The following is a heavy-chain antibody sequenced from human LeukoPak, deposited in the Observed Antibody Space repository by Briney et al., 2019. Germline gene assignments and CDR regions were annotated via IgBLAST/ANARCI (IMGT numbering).Heavy chain of an antibody. CDR3: ARDAGYCTNGVCYYFDY. V-gene: IGHV1-2*02. Sequence: ASVKVSCKASGYTFTSYYMHWVRQAPGQGLEWMGWINPNSGGTNYAQKFQGRVTMTRDTSISTAYMELSRLRSDDTAVYYCARDAGYCTNGVCYYFDYWGQGTLVTVSS. D-gene: IGHD2-8*01. J-gene: IGHJ4*02. CDR2: INPNSGGT. CDR1: GYTFTSYY.